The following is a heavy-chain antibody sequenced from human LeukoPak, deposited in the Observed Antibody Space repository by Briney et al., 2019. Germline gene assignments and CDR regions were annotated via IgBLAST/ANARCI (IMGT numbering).Heavy chain of an antibody. CDR2: IHSSGST. CDR1: GGSISSNY. Sequence: SETPSLTCAVSGGSISSNYWNWIRQAAGKGLEWIGRIHSSGSTNYNPSLKSRVTMSVDTSKNQFSLNLSSVTAADTAVYYCARANAFDLWGQGTMVTVSS. J-gene: IGHJ3*01. CDR3: ARANAFDL. V-gene: IGHV4-4*07.